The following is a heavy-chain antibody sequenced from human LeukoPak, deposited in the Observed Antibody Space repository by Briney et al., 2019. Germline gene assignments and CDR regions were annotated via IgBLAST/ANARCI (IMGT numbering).Heavy chain of an antibody. CDR3: AKDRNYYDSSGPYHYYGMDV. Sequence: GGSLRLSCAASGFTFSSFGMHWVRQAPGKGLEWVAVISYDGSNKYYADSVKGRFTISRDNSKNTLYLQMNSLRAEDTAVYYCAKDRNYYDSSGPYHYYGMDVWGQGTTVTVSS. V-gene: IGHV3-30*18. J-gene: IGHJ6*02. CDR2: ISYDGSNK. CDR1: GFTFSSFG. D-gene: IGHD3-22*01.